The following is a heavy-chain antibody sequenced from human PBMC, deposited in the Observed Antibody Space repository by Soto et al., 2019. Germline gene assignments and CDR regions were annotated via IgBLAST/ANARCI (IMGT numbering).Heavy chain of an antibody. V-gene: IGHV1-18*04. CDR1: GYTFTSYG. CDR3: AYLGYCTNGVCYNGMDV. D-gene: IGHD2-8*01. Sequence: ASVKVSCKASGYTFTSYGISWVRQAPGQGLEWMGWISAYNGNTNYAQKLQGRVTMTTDTSTSTAYMELRSLRSDDTAVYYCAYLGYCTNGVCYNGMDVWGQGXTVTVSS. CDR2: ISAYNGNT. J-gene: IGHJ6*02.